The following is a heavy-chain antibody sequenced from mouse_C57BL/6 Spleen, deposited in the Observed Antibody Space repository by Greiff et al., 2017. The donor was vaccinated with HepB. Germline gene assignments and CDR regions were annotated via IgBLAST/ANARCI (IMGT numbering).Heavy chain of an antibody. CDR3: ARGGYYSNYGYFDD. CDR1: GYTFTSYW. V-gene: IGHV1-55*01. D-gene: IGHD2-5*01. CDR2: IYPGSGST. J-gene: IGHJ2*01. Sequence: VQLQQPGAELVKPGASVKMSCKASGYTFTSYWITWVKQRPGQGLEWIGDIYPGSGSTNYNEKFKSKATLTVDTSSSTAYMQLSSLTSEDSAVYYCARGGYYSNYGYFDDWGQGTTLTVSS.